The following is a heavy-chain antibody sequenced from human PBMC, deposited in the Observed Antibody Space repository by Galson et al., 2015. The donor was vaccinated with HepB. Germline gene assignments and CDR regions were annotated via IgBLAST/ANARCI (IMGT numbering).Heavy chain of an antibody. CDR1: GFTFDDYA. D-gene: IGHD2-2*01. CDR2: ISWNSGSI. Sequence: SLRLSCAASGFTFDDYAMHWVRQAPGKGLEWVSGISWNSGSIGYADSVKGRFTISRDNAKNSLYLQMNSLRAEDTALYYCANGGCSSTSCSSFDYWGQGTLVTVSS. CDR3: ANGGCSSTSCSSFDY. J-gene: IGHJ4*02. V-gene: IGHV3-9*01.